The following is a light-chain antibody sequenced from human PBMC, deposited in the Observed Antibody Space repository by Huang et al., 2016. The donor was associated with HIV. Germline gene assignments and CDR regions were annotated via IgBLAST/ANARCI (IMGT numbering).Light chain of an antibody. CDR2: DTS. V-gene: IGKV3-11*01. J-gene: IGKJ4*01. CDR1: QSIGTY. CDR3: QQRSSWPLS. Sequence: EIVLTQSPPTLSLSPGQRGTLSCRASQSIGTYLAWYQQKPGHGPRLLVCDTSNRATGIPAKFGGGGSGTNFTLTIGGLEPEDVALYYCQQRSSWPLSFGGGTRVEIK.